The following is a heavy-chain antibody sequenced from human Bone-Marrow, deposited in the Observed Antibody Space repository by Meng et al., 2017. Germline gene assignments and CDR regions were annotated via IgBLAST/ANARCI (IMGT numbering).Heavy chain of an antibody. CDR1: GFTFSDYY. Sequence: GESLKISCAASGFTFSDYYMSWIRQAPGKGLEWVSYISSSGSTIYYADSVKGRFTISRDNAKNSLYLQMNSLRAEDTAVYYCASLVEREIVYYYYGMDVWGQGTTVTVSS. CDR3: ASLVEREIVYYYYGMDV. J-gene: IGHJ6*02. V-gene: IGHV3-11*04. CDR2: ISSSGSTI. D-gene: IGHD1-1*01.